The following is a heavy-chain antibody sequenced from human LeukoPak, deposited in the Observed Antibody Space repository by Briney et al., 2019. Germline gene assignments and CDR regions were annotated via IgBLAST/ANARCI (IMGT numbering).Heavy chain of an antibody. Sequence: GGSLRLSCAASGFTFSSYGMHWVRQAPGKGLEWVAVIWYDGSNKYYADSVKGRFTISRDNSKNTLYLQMNSLRAEDTAVYYCARDGSDYYGSGSYPRPYYYYGMDVWGKGTTVTVSP. D-gene: IGHD3-10*01. CDR2: IWYDGSNK. J-gene: IGHJ6*04. CDR3: ARDGSDYYGSGSYPRPYYYYGMDV. V-gene: IGHV3-33*01. CDR1: GFTFSSYG.